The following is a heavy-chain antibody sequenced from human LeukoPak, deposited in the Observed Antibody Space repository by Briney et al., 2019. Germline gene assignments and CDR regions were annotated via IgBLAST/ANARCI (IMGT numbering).Heavy chain of an antibody. V-gene: IGHV3-33*06. D-gene: IGHD4-11*01. CDR2: IWYDGSNK. CDR3: AKSLDYSNSFDY. J-gene: IGHJ4*02. Sequence: GRSLRLSCAASGFTFSSYGMHWVRQAPGKGLEWVAIIWYDGSNKYYADSVKGRFTISRDNSKNTLYLQMSSLRAEDTAVYYCAKSLDYSNSFDYWGQGTLVTVSS. CDR1: GFTFSSYG.